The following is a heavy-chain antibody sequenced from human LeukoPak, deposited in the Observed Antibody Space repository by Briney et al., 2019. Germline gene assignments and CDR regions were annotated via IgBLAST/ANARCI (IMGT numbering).Heavy chain of an antibody. Sequence: PGGSLRLSCAASGFTFSSYAMSWVRQAPGKGLEWVSAISGSGGSTYYADSVKGRFTISRDNTKNTLYLQMNSLRAEDAAVYYCARDRDNVAGTRGYFDYWGQGTLVTVSS. CDR1: GFTFSSYA. J-gene: IGHJ4*02. CDR2: ISGSGGST. V-gene: IGHV3-23*01. D-gene: IGHD6-19*01. CDR3: ARDRDNVAGTRGYFDY.